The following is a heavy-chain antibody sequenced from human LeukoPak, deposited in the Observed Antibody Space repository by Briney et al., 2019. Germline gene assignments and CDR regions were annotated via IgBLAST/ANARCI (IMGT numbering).Heavy chain of an antibody. J-gene: IGHJ6*02. CDR2: TYFRSKWFI. CDR3: ARDKIPDSPMDV. D-gene: IGHD2-2*01. CDR1: GDSLSSKSAG. V-gene: IGHV6-1*01. Sequence: SQTLSHTCAISGDSLSSKSAGWKWTRHSPSGGLEWLARTYFRSKWFIDYGVSEKSRITVIPETPKNQFSLQLNSVTPEDTAVYYCARDKIPDSPMDVWGQGNTVTVSS.